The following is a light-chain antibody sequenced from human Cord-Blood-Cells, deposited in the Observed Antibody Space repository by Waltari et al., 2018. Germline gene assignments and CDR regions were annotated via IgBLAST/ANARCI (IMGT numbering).Light chain of an antibody. CDR1: SSDVGSYNL. CDR3: CSYAGSSNWV. V-gene: IGLV2-23*01. J-gene: IGLJ3*02. Sequence: QSALTQPASVSGSPGQSTTISCTGTSSDVGSYNLVSWYQQHPGKAPKLMIYEGRKRPSGVSNRFSGSKSGNTASLTISGLQAEDEADYYCCSYAGSSNWVFGGGTKLTVL. CDR2: EGR.